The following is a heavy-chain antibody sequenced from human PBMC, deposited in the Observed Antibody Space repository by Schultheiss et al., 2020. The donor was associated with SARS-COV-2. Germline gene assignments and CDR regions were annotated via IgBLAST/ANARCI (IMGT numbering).Heavy chain of an antibody. V-gene: IGHV2-5*01. CDR2: IYWNDDK. D-gene: IGHD3-3*01. Sequence: SGPTLVKPTQTLTLTCTFSGFSLSTSGVGVGWIRQPPGKALEWLALIYWNDDKRYSPSLKSRLTITKDTSKNQVVLTMTNMDPVDTATYYCAHRPTDVAYYDFWSGYLKENWFDPWGQGTLVTVSS. CDR3: AHRPTDVAYYDFWSGYLKENWFDP. J-gene: IGHJ5*02. CDR1: GFSLSTSGVG.